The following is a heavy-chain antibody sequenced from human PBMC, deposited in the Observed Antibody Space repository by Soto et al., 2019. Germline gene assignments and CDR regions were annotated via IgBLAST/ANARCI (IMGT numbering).Heavy chain of an antibody. CDR3: ARDRRVATSRMDV. Sequence: ASVKFSCKASGYTFTGCYIHWGREAPGQGLEWMGWINPNSGGTNYAQKFQGRVTMTRDTSISTAYMELSRLRSDDTAVYYCARDRRVATSRMDVWGQGTTVTVSS. CDR2: INPNSGGT. D-gene: IGHD5-12*01. V-gene: IGHV1-2*02. J-gene: IGHJ6*02. CDR1: GYTFTGCY.